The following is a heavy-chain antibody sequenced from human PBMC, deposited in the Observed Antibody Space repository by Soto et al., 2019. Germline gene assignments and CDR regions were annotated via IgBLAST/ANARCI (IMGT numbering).Heavy chain of an antibody. V-gene: IGHV4-34*01. Sequence: SETLSLTCAVYGGSFSGYYWSWIRQPPGKGLEWIGEINHSGSTNYNPSLKSRVTISVDTSKNQFSLKLSSVTAADTAVYYCAILRPPQQPTTGYYYDYYMDVWGKGATVTVSS. J-gene: IGHJ6*03. CDR3: AILRPPQQPTTGYYYDYYMDV. CDR2: INHSGST. CDR1: GGSFSGYY. D-gene: IGHD6-13*01.